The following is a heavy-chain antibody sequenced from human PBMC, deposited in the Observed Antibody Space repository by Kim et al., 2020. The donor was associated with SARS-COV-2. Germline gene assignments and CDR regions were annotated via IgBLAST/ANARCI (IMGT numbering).Heavy chain of an antibody. D-gene: IGHD1-26*01. J-gene: IGHJ3*02. V-gene: IGHV3-30*02. CDR3: ANGQTMEDGWSYYVHAFDI. Sequence: GRFTISGDNSKNTLYLQMNSLRAEDTAVYYCANGQTMEDGWSYYVHAFDIWGQGTMVTVSS.